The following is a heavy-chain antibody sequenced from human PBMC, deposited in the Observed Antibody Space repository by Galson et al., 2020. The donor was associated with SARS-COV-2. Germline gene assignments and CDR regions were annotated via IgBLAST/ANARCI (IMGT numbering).Heavy chain of an antibody. CDR1: GFTVSDKY. Sequence: NSGGSLRLPCEASGFTVSDKYTNWVRQVPGKGPEGTAFFSRSGTTIYYANSVKGRFTIPRDNAQNSVFLQMTGLRVDDTAIYYCARALDGYNFFDLWGRGTLVTVSS. J-gene: IGHJ2*01. CDR3: ARALDGYNFFDL. CDR2: FSRSGTTI. V-gene: IGHV3-11*04. D-gene: IGHD5-12*01.